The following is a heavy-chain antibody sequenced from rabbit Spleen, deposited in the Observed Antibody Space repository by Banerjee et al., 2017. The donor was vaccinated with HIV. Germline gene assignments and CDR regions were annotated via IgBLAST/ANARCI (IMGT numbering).Heavy chain of an antibody. CDR2: IAIGSVRT. V-gene: IGHV1S40*01. CDR1: GVSFSSGYY. Sequence: QSLEESGGDLVKPGASLTLTCTASGVSFSSGYYMCWVRQAPGKGLEWIGCIAIGSVRTYYASCAKGRFATPKTSSPAVTRQMTRLTAAAAGAPSCPRGTAGRTTVITGSCLSSWGAGT. J-gene: IGHJ4*01. D-gene: IGHD3-1*01. CDR3: PRGTAGRTTVITGSCLSS.